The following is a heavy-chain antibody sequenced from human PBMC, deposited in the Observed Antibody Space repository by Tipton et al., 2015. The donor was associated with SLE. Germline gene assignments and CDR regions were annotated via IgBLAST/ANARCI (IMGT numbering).Heavy chain of an antibody. CDR2: ISWNSINI. J-gene: IGHJ3*02. V-gene: IGHV3-9*01. D-gene: IGHD1-26*01. CDR1: GLTFDDYA. Sequence: SLRLSCAASGLTFDDYAMHWVRQAPGKGLEWVSGISWNSINIDYGDSVKGRFTVSRDNAKNSLHLQMDSLRAEDTAVYYCVKSRVDWDLQDVFDIWGQGTMVTVSS. CDR3: VKSRVDWDLQDVFDI.